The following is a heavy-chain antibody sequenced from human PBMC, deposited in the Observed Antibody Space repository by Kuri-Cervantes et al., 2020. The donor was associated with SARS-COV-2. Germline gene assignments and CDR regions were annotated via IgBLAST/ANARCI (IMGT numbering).Heavy chain of an antibody. CDR3: ARNGDNWEHFDY. V-gene: IGHV4-61*02. D-gene: IGHD1-1*01. J-gene: IGHJ4*02. CDR2: IYISGRT. CDR1: GGSISSGSFY. Sequence: SETLSLTCNVSGGSISSGSFYWSWLRQPAGKGLEWIGRIYISGRTNYNPSLRSRLTISLDTSKSQFSLNLSSVTAADTAVYYCARNGDNWEHFDYWGQGALVTVSS.